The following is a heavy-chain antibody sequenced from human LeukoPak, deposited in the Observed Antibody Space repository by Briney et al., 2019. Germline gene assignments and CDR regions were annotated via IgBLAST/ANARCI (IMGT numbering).Heavy chain of an antibody. V-gene: IGHV4-39*01. J-gene: IGHJ4*02. CDR2: IYYSGST. CDR1: GGSISSSSYY. D-gene: IGHD3-22*01. Sequence: SETLFLTCTVSGGSISSSSYYWGWIRQPPGKGLEWIGSIYYSGSTYYNPSLKSRVTISVDTSKNQFSLKLSSVTAADTAVYYCARHRYYYDSRNLFDYWGQGALVTVSS. CDR3: ARHRYYYDSRNLFDY.